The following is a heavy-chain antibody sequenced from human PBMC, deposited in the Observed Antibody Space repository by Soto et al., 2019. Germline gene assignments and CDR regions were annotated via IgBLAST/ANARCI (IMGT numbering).Heavy chain of an antibody. V-gene: IGHV3-23*04. J-gene: IGHJ1*01. CDR3: ANYYGDYAGGEFFQH. D-gene: IGHD4-17*01. Sequence: VQLVESGGGLVQPGGSLRLSCAPSGFTFSSYAMNWVRQAPGKGLEWVSAITGSGGSKWYADSVKGRFTISRDNSKNTLYLQMNSLRAEDTALYYCANYYGDYAGGEFFQHWGQGTLVTVSS. CDR2: ITGSGGSK. CDR1: GFTFSSYA.